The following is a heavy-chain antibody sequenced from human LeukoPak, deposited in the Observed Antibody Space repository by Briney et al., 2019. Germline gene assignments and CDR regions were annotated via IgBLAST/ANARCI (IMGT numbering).Heavy chain of an antibody. D-gene: IGHD6-13*01. V-gene: IGHV4-59*08. J-gene: IGHJ4*02. CDR1: GGSISSYY. CDR2: IYYSGST. CDR3: ARHDEVAGGAAADY. Sequence: SETLSLTCTVSGGSISSYYWSWIRQPPGKGLEWIGYIYYSGSTNYNPSLKSRVTISVDTSKNQFSLKLSSVTAADTAVYYCARHDEVAGGAAADYWGQGTLVTVSS.